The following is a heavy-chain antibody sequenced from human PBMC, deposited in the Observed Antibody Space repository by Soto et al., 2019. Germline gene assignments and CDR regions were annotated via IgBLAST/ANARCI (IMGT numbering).Heavy chain of an antibody. CDR3: ARGGHYDILPGYSARMGIDY. CDR1: GYTFTSYG. Sequence: ASVKVSCKASGYTFTSYGISWVRQAPGQGLEWMGWISAYNGNTNYAQKLQGRVTMTTDTSTSTAYMELRSLRSDDTAVYYCARGGHYDILPGYSARMGIDYWGQGTLVTVSS. D-gene: IGHD3-9*01. CDR2: ISAYNGNT. V-gene: IGHV1-18*01. J-gene: IGHJ4*02.